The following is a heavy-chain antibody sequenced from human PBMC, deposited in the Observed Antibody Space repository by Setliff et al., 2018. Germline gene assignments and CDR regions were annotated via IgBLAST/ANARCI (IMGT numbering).Heavy chain of an antibody. D-gene: IGHD6-19*01. CDR3: ARRSGWPNWFDP. CDR2: INHSGST. Sequence: LSLTCAVYGGSFSGYYWSWIRQPPGKGLEWIGEINHSGSTNYSPSLKSRVTISVDTSKNQFSLKLSSVTAADTAVYYCARRSGWPNWFDPWGQGTLVTVSS. CDR1: GGSFSGYY. J-gene: IGHJ5*02. V-gene: IGHV4-34*01.